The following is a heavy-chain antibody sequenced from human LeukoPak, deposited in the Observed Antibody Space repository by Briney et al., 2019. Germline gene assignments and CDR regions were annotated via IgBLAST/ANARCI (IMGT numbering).Heavy chain of an antibody. Sequence: SSETLSLTCAVYGGSFSGYYWSWIRQPPGKGREWIGEINHSGSTNYNPSLKSRVTISVDTSKNQFSLKLSSVTAADTAVYYCARGYNWNYYFDYWGQGTLVTVSS. J-gene: IGHJ4*02. CDR1: GGSFSGYY. CDR2: INHSGST. CDR3: ARGYNWNYYFDY. V-gene: IGHV4-34*01. D-gene: IGHD1-7*01.